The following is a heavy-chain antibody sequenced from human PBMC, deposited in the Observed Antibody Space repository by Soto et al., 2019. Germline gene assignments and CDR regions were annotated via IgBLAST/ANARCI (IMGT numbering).Heavy chain of an antibody. CDR1: GYSFYFYW. J-gene: IGHJ3*02. CDR2: MYLDDSGI. CDR3: ATAFVYDFENINSYRDAFDI. D-gene: IGHD3-22*01. Sequence: GESLKISCKASGYSFYFYWIDWVRQMPGKSVGWMAVMYLDDSGIRYTPSFEAYVTISADRSTRTAFLQRSSLTPSDTAMYYWATAFVYDFENINSYRDAFDIWGQGTLVTVSS. V-gene: IGHV5-51*01.